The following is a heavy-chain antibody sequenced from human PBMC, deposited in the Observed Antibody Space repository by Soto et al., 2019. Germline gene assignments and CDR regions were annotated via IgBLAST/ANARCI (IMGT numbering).Heavy chain of an antibody. D-gene: IGHD3-10*01. CDR3: ASIRGVFGY. J-gene: IGHJ4*02. CDR1: GFSLSDLF. CDR2: TKDKAYSYTT. V-gene: IGHV3-72*01. Sequence: EVQLVESGGDFVQPGGSLRLSCSASGFSLSDLFIDWVRQAPGKGLEWVGRTKDKAYSYTTEYAASMKGRFTISRDESRNSLYLQMSSLKTEDTAVYYCASIRGVFGYWGQGTLVTVSS.